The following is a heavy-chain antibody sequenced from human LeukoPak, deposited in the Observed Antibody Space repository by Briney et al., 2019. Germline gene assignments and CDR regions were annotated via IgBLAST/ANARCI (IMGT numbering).Heavy chain of an antibody. D-gene: IGHD1-26*01. CDR3: ARDSQGGGKGYFQH. CDR2: IYYSGST. CDR1: GGSISSGGYY. Sequence: SETLSLTCTVSGGSISSGGYYWSWIRQHPGKGLEWIGYIYYSGSTYYNPSLKSRVTISVDTSKNQFSLKLSSVTAADMAVYYCARDSQGGGKGYFQHWGQGTLVTVSS. V-gene: IGHV4-31*03. J-gene: IGHJ1*01.